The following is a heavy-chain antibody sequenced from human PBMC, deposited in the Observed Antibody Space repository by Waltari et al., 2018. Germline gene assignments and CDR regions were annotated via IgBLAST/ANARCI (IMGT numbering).Heavy chain of an antibody. CDR3: ARRSRGSGSYAFGAFDI. Sequence: QLQLQESGPGLVKPSATLSLTCTVSGSISSPTYYWGWIRQPPGKGLEWIGSMSSSGHTYYNPSLKSRVTISVDTSKNQFSLRLSSVTAADTAVYYCARRSRGSGSYAFGAFDIWGQGTMVIVSS. D-gene: IGHD1-26*01. CDR1: GSISSPTYY. J-gene: IGHJ3*02. V-gene: IGHV4-39*01. CDR2: MSSSGHT.